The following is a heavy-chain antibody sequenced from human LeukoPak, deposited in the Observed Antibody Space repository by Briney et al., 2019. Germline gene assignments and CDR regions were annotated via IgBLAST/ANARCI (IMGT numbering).Heavy chain of an antibody. CDR3: ARAYGGKGDY. V-gene: IGHV1-2*02. J-gene: IGHJ4*02. D-gene: IGHD4-23*01. CDR2: INPNSGGT. Sequence: ASVTVSCTASGYTFTGYYMHWVRQAPGQGLEWMGWINPNSGGTNYAQKFQGRVTMTRDTSISTAYMELSRLRSDDTAVYYCARAYGGKGDYWGQGTLVTVSS. CDR1: GYTFTGYY.